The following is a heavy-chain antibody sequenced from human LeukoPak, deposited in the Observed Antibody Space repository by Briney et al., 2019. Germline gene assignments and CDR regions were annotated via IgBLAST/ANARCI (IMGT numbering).Heavy chain of an antibody. CDR1: GFTFGDYA. J-gene: IGHJ5*02. Sequence: GGSLRLSCTASGFTFGDYAMSWFRQAPGKGLEWVGFIRSKAYGGTTEYAASVKGRFTISRDDFKSIAYLQMNSLKTEDTAVYYCTSPPSPDCSSTSCYLNWFDPWAREPWSPSPQ. CDR3: TSPPSPDCSSTSCYLNWFDP. D-gene: IGHD2-2*01. CDR2: IRSKAYGGTT. V-gene: IGHV3-49*03.